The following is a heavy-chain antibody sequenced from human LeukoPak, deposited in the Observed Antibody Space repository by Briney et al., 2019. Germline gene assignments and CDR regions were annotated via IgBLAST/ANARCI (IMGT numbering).Heavy chain of an antibody. CDR1: GGSFSGYY. Sequence: SETLSLTCAVYGGSFSGYYWSWIRQPPGKGLEWIGETNHSGSTNYNPSLKSRVTISVDTSKNQFSLKLSSVTAADTAVYYCAAAGRLSGYSSSWYDYWGQGTLVTVSS. D-gene: IGHD6-13*01. V-gene: IGHV4-34*01. J-gene: IGHJ4*02. CDR2: TNHSGST. CDR3: AAAGRLSGYSSSWYDY.